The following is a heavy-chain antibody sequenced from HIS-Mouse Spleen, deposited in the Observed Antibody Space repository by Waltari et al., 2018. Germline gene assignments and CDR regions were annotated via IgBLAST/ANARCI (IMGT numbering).Heavy chain of an antibody. CDR3: ARDHNKGVAAAELFDY. Sequence: QVQLQQSGPGLVKPSQTLSLTCAISGDSVSSNSAAWNWIRQSPSRGLEWLGRKNYRSKWVNDYAVSVKNPKTINPGTSKNQFSLQLNSGTPEDTAVYYCARDHNKGVAAAELFDYWGQGTLVTVSS. D-gene: IGHD6-13*01. CDR2: KNYRSKWVN. V-gene: IGHV6-1*01. CDR1: GDSVSSNSAA. J-gene: IGHJ4*02.